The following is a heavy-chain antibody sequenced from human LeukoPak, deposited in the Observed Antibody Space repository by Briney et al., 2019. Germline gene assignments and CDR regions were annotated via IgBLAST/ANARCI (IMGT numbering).Heavy chain of an antibody. Sequence: PSHTLSLTCTVSVRSISRGDDYWTWIRQPPGKGLEWNEYIYYSRRTYYNPSLKSRHTKSEDTANNLFSPELSSVTAADTAVYYWARGESTEAFDIWGQGTMVTVSS. CDR3: ARGESTEAFDI. V-gene: IGHV4-30-4*08. J-gene: IGHJ3*02. CDR2: IYYSRRT. CDR1: VRSISRGDDY.